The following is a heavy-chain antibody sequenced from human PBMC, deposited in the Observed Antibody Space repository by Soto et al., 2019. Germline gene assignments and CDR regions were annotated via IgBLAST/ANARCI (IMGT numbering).Heavy chain of an antibody. V-gene: IGHV4-38-2*01. Sequence: SETLSLTCDVSGYTISSGYYWGWIRQPPGKGLDWIGNIYHSGSSYYNPSLNSRVTISLDTSKNQFSLNLRSVTAADTAVYYCARSLEYYGMDVWGQGTTVTVSS. CDR3: ARSLEYYGMDV. J-gene: IGHJ6*02. CDR2: IYHSGSS. CDR1: GYTISSGYY.